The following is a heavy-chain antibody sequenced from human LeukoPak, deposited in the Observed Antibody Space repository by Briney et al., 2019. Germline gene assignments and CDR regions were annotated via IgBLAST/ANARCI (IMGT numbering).Heavy chain of an antibody. D-gene: IGHD3-22*01. CDR3: ARGLTYYYDSGGYYTPYNWFDP. J-gene: IGHJ5*02. CDR1: GVSFSDYY. V-gene: IGHV4-34*01. CDR2: INHSGST. Sequence: SETLSLTCAVYGVSFSDYYWSWIRQPPGKGLEWIGEINHSGSTNYNPSLKSRVTMSMDTSKNQLSLKLSSVTAADTAVYYCARGLTYYYDSGGYYTPYNWFDPWGQGTLVTVSS.